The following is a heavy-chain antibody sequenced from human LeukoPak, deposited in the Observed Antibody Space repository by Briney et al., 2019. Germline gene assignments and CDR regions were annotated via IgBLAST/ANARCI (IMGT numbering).Heavy chain of an antibody. CDR3: AKEGGSGSYYPENFDY. Sequence: GGSLRLSCAASGFTFSSYAMSWVRQAPGKGLEWVSGISGSGGSTYYADSVKGRFTISRDNSKNTLYLQMNSLRAEDTAVYYCAKEGGSGSYYPENFDYWGQGTLVTVSS. J-gene: IGHJ4*02. CDR2: ISGSGGST. V-gene: IGHV3-23*01. CDR1: GFTFSSYA. D-gene: IGHD3-10*01.